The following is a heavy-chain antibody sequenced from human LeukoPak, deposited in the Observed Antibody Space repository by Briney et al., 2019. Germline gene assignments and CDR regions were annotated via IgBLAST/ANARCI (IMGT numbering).Heavy chain of an antibody. V-gene: IGHV4-59*01. CDR2: IYYSGST. CDR3: ARVTAAAPLDAFDI. CDR1: GGSITSYY. Sequence: SETLSLTCTVSGGSITSYYWSWIRQPPGKGLEWIGYIYYSGSTNYNPSLKSRVTISVDTSKNHFSLEVSSVTAADTAVYYCARVTAAAPLDAFDIWGQGTMVTVSS. J-gene: IGHJ3*02. D-gene: IGHD6-13*01.